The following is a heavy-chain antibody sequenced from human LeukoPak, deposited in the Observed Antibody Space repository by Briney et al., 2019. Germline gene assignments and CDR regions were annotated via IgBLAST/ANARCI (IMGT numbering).Heavy chain of an antibody. J-gene: IGHJ4*02. D-gene: IGHD6-19*01. V-gene: IGHV6-1*01. CDR1: GDSVSRNRAG. CDR3: ARDSVSVGVAFDY. Sequence: SQTLSLTCAISGDSVSRNRAGWNWIRHSPSGGLEWLGRTYYRSKWYNDYAVSVKTRIIINPDTSKNQYSLQLNSVTPEDTAVYYCARDSVSVGVAFDYWGQGTLVTVSS. CDR2: TYYRSKWYN.